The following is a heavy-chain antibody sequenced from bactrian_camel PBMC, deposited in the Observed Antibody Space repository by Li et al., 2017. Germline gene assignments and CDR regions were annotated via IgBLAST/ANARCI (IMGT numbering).Heavy chain of an antibody. CDR1: SYIYSTYC. V-gene: IGHV3S53*01. CDR2: IAVDGRT. CDR3: AADGRGGGFCHYPNFPY. J-gene: IGHJ4*01. D-gene: IGHD2*01. Sequence: VQLVESGGGSVQAGGSLRLSCVVSSYIYSTYCLGWFRQAPGKEREGVTTIAVDGRTTYADSVKGRFAVSKDNAKNTLYLQMDSLKPEDTGTYYCAADGRGGGFCHYPNFPYWGLGTQVTVS.